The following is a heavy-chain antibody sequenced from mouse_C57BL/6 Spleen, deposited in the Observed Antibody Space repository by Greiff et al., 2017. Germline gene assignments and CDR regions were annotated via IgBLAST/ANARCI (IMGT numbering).Heavy chain of an antibody. CDR3: ARDAPATLYAMDY. CDR1: GFTFSDFY. Sequence: EVHLVESGGGLVQSGRSLRLSCATSGFTFSDFYMEWVRQAPGKGLEWIAASRNKANDYTTEYSASVKGRFIVSRDTSQSILYLQMNALRAEDTAIYYCARDAPATLYAMDYWGKGTSVTVSS. V-gene: IGHV7-1*01. J-gene: IGHJ4*01. CDR2: SRNKANDYTT.